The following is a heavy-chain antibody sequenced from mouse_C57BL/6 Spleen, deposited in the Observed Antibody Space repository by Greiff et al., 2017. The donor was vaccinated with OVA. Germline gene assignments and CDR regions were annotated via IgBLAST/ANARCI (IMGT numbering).Heavy chain of an antibody. CDR3: ASGYDYDVGFAY. CDR2: ISSGGSYT. V-gene: IGHV5-6*02. J-gene: IGHJ3*01. D-gene: IGHD2-4*01. Sequence: DVMLVESGGDLVKPGGSLKLSCAASGFTFSSYGMSWVRQTPDKRLEWVATISSGGSYTYYPDSVKGRFTISRDNAKNTLYLQMSSLKSEDTAMYYCASGYDYDVGFAYWGQGTLVTVSA. CDR1: GFTFSSYG.